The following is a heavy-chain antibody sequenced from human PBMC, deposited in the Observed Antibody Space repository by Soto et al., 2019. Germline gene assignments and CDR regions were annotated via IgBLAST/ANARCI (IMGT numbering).Heavy chain of an antibody. J-gene: IGHJ6*02. D-gene: IGHD6-13*01. CDR2: ISAYNGNT. CDR3: ARDHPGKARTSDYYGRDG. CDR1: GYTFTSYG. Sequence: ASVKVSCKASGYTFTSYGISWVRQAPGQGLEWMGWISAYNGNTNYAQKHQGIVTMTTDTSTSTAYMELRSLRSDDTAVYYCARDHPGKARTSDYYGRDGCGRGTTGTVAS. V-gene: IGHV1-18*01.